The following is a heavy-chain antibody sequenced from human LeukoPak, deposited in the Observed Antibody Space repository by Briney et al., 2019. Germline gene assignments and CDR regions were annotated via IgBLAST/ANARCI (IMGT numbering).Heavy chain of an antibody. V-gene: IGHV4-34*01. J-gene: IGHJ4*02. CDR1: GGSFNEYY. CDR3: ARVSGLNNFDS. D-gene: IGHD5/OR15-5a*01. CDR2: INHSGRG. Sequence: PSETLSLTCAVYGGSFNEYYWTWIRQPPGKGLEWIGEINHSGRGNYSPSLRSRVTMSVDTSKNQFSLKLTSVTAADTSIYYCARVSGLNNFDSWGRGTPVTVSS.